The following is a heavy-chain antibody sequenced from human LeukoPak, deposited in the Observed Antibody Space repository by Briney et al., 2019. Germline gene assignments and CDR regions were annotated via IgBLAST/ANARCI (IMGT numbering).Heavy chain of an antibody. CDR1: GFSFSNSG. V-gene: IGHV3-48*04. J-gene: IGHJ6*04. CDR3: AELGITMIGGV. CDR2: ISSSGSTI. D-gene: IGHD3-10*02. Sequence: GGSLRLSCAASGFSFSNSGMHWVRQAPGKGLEWVSYISSSGSTIYYADSVKGRFTISRDNAKNSLYLQMNSLRAEDTAVYYCAELGITMIGGVWGKGTTVTISS.